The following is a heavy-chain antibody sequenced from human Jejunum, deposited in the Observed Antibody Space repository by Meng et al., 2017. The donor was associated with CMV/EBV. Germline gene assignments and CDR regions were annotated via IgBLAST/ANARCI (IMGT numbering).Heavy chain of an antibody. CDR2: IYHSGST. D-gene: IGHD2-21*02. CDR3: VRVGAYCGGDCYHPR. CDR1: GGSLSSSNW. Sequence: QVQRQESGPGLVRRAGTLPLTCAVSGGSLSSSNWWSWVRQPPGKGLEWMGEIYHSGSTNYNPSLKSRVTISVDESKNQFYLRLSSVTAADTAVYYCVRVGAYCGGDCYHPRWGQGTLVTVSS. V-gene: IGHV4-4*02. J-gene: IGHJ4*02.